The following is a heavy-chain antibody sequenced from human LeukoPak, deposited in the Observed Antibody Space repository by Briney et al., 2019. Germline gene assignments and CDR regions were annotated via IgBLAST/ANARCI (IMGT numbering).Heavy chain of an antibody. D-gene: IGHD1-20*01. CDR3: AKDNRNDGFDY. CDR2: ITSDGSNT. J-gene: IGHJ4*02. Sequence: GGSLRLSCAASGFTFRSYWMHWVRQAPGQGLVWVSRITSDGSNTTYADSVKGRFTISRDSSKNTLYLQMNSLRAEDTALYYCAKDNRNDGFDYWGQGTLVTVSS. CDR1: GFTFRSYW. V-gene: IGHV3-74*03.